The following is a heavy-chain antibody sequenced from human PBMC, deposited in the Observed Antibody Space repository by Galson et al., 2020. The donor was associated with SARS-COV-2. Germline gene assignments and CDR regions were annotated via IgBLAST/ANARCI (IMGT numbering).Heavy chain of an antibody. V-gene: IGHV3-21*01. CDR2: MSSSGSQI. Sequence: KIGESLKLSCATSDFTFNKYTMNWIRQAPGKGPEWLASMSSSGSQIFYAASVRGRFTISRDDARNSLYLQMNSLSAEDTAVYYCARAVGTAVFYYWYFDLWGRGTRVTVSS. J-gene: IGHJ2*01. D-gene: IGHD1-26*01. CDR3: ARAVGTAVFYYWYFDL. CDR1: DFTFNKYT.